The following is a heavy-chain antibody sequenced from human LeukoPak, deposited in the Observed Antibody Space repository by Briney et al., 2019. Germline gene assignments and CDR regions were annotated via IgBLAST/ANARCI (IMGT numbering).Heavy chain of an antibody. D-gene: IGHD2-2*01. Sequence: PGRSLRLSCAAFGSTFSSYAMHWVRQAPGKGLEWVAVISYDGSNKYYADSVKGRFTISRDNSKNTLYLQMNSLRAEDTAVYYCARERVVEVVVVPAEFWFDPWGQGTLVTVSS. CDR2: ISYDGSNK. J-gene: IGHJ5*02. CDR3: ARERVVEVVVVPAEFWFDP. CDR1: GSTFSSYA. V-gene: IGHV3-30-3*01.